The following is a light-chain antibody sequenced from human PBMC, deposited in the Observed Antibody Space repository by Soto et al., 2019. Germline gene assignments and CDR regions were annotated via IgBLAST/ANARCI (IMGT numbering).Light chain of an antibody. CDR2: GDS. Sequence: QSVLTQPPSVSGAAGQRVTISCTGSSSNIGAGFDVSWYQQLPGTAPKLLIFGDSNRPSGVTDRFSGSKSGASASLAISGLQAEDEADYYCQSYDGSLSGSVFGGGTKVTVL. V-gene: IGLV1-40*01. CDR1: SSNIGAGFD. CDR3: QSYDGSLSGSV. J-gene: IGLJ3*02.